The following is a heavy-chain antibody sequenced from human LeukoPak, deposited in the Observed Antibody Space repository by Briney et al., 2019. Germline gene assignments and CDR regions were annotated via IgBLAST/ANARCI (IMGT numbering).Heavy chain of an antibody. CDR2: ISSSSNTI. D-gene: IGHD1-26*01. Sequence: GGSLRLSCAASGFTFSDYSMNWVRQAPGKGLEWVSYISSSSNTIHYADSVKGRFTISRDNSKNTLYLQMNSLRAEDTAVYYCARVGSKWGQGTLVTVSS. J-gene: IGHJ4*02. CDR3: ARVGSK. CDR1: GFTFSDYS. V-gene: IGHV3-48*01.